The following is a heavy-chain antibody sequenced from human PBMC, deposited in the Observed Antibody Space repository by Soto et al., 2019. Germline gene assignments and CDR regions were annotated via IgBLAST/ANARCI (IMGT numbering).Heavy chain of an antibody. CDR3: ARDRAFVGVVVMRANNDY. V-gene: IGHV1-18*01. CDR1: GYTFTSYG. CDR2: VSVYNGQT. Sequence: QIQLVQSGSEVKKPGASVKVSCKASGYTFTSYGVSWVRQAPGQGLEWMGWVSVYNGQTRYAQKFQGRVTMTADTSTSTVYMELRSLRSDDTAVYYCARDRAFVGVVVMRANNDYWGQGTLVTVSS. D-gene: IGHD3-16*02. J-gene: IGHJ4*02.